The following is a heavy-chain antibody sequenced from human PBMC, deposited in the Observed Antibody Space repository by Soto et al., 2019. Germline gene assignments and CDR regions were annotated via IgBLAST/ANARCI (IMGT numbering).Heavy chain of an antibody. CDR2: INGDGSTT. J-gene: IGHJ4*02. Sequence: EVQLVESGGGLVQPGGSLKLSCAASGITFAGYWMHWVRQTPGKGLVWVSRINGDGSTTFYADSVKGRFTISRDNAKSTLYLQMNSLRAEDTAVYYCARVFCTNGICSSFGYWGQGTLVTVSS. CDR3: ARVFCTNGICSSFGY. CDR1: GITFAGYW. D-gene: IGHD2-8*01. V-gene: IGHV3-74*01.